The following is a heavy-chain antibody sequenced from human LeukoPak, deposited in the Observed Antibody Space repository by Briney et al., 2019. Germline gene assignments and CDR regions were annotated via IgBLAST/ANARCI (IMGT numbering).Heavy chain of an antibody. Sequence: ESGPTLLKPTPPLTLTCTFSGFSLSTSGVGVGWIRQPPGKALEWLALIYWDDDERYSPSLKSRLTLTKDTSKNQVVLKMTNMDPVDTATYYCAGGSGRTFDYWGQGTLVTVSS. CDR1: GFSLSTSGVG. D-gene: IGHD3-10*01. CDR3: AGGSGRTFDY. J-gene: IGHJ4*02. CDR2: IYWDDDE. V-gene: IGHV2-5*02.